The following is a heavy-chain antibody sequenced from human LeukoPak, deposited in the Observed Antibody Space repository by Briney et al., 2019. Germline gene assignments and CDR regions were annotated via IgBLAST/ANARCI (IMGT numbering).Heavy chain of an antibody. CDR2: VSGNGGST. CDR1: GFTFSSYA. Sequence: GGSLRLSCAASGFTFSSYAMSWVRQAPGKGLEWVSTVSGNGGSTYYADSVKGRFTISRDNSKNTLYLQMNSLRAEDTAVYYCAKDKYSGYDWGFDYWGQGTLVTVSS. V-gene: IGHV3-23*01. J-gene: IGHJ4*02. D-gene: IGHD5-12*01. CDR3: AKDKYSGYDWGFDY.